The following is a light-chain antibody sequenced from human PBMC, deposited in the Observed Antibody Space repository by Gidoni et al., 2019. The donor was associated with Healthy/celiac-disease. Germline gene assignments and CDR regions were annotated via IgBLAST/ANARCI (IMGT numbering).Light chain of an antibody. CDR2: WAS. J-gene: IGKJ4*01. Sequence: DLVMTQSQASLAVSLGERATINCKSSQSVLYSSNNKNYLAWYQQKPGQPPKLLIYWASTRESGVPDRFSGSGSGTDFTLTISSLQAEDVAVYYCQQYYSTPLTFGGGTKVEIK. V-gene: IGKV4-1*01. CDR3: QQYYSTPLT. CDR1: QSVLYSSNNKNY.